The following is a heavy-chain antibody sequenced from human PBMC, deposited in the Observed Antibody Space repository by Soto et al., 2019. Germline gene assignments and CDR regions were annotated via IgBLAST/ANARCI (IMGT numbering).Heavy chain of an antibody. CDR3: WVHYDSSGYFDY. CDR1: GFTFSSYG. CDR2: ISYDGSNK. V-gene: IGHV3-30*03. Sequence: QVQLVESGGGVVQPGRSLRLSCAASGFTFSSYGMHWVRQAPGKGLEWVAVISYDGSNKYYADSVKGRFTISRDNSKNTLYLQMNSMRAEDTAVYYAWVHYDSSGYFDYWGKGTLVTVSS. D-gene: IGHD3-22*01. J-gene: IGHJ4*02.